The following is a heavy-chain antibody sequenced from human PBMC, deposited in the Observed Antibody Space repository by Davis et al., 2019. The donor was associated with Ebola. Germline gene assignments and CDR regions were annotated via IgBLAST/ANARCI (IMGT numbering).Heavy chain of an antibody. Sequence: GESLKISCAASGFTFSNYWMAWVRQAPGKGLEWVSSISSSSGYIYYADSVKGRFTISRDNARNSLFLQMNTLRAEDTAVYYCAKNSRLIQGISDYWGQGTLVTVSS. CDR2: ISSSSGYI. CDR1: GFTFSNYW. CDR3: AKNSRLIQGISDY. J-gene: IGHJ4*02. V-gene: IGHV3-21*06. D-gene: IGHD3-16*01.